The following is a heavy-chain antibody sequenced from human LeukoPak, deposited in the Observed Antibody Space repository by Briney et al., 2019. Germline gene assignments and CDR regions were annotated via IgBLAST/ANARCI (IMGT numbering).Heavy chain of an antibody. CDR1: GYTFTGYY. CDR2: INPSGGST. D-gene: IGHD3-22*01. V-gene: IGHV1-46*01. J-gene: IGHJ4*02. CDR3: ARGRITMIVVEMYYFDY. Sequence: ASVKVSCKASGYTFTGYYMHWVRQAPGQGLEWMGIINPSGGSTSYAQKFQGRVTMTRDTSTSTVYMELSSLRSEDTAVYYCARGRITMIVVEMYYFDYWGQGTLVTVSS.